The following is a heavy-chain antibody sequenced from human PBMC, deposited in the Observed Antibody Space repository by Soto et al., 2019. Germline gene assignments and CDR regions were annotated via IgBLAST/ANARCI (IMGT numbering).Heavy chain of an antibody. Sequence: SVKVSCKASGFTFTSSAVQWVRQARGQHLEWIGWIVVGSGNTNYAQKFQERVTITRDMSTSTAYMELSSLRSEDTAVYYCAAPNRYNWNLAYYYYGMDVWGQGTTVTVSS. CDR3: AAPNRYNWNLAYYYYGMDV. CDR1: GFTFTSSA. J-gene: IGHJ6*02. D-gene: IGHD1-20*01. CDR2: IVVGSGNT. V-gene: IGHV1-58*01.